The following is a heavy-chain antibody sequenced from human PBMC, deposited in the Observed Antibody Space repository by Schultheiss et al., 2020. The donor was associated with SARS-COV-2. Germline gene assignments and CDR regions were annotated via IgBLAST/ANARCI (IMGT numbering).Heavy chain of an antibody. Sequence: SETLSLTCTVSGGSISSSSYYWGWIRQPPGKGLEWIGSIYYSGSTYYNPSLKSRVTISVDTSKNQFSLKLSSVTAADTAVYYCASHRRIFYDSSGYYRADDAFDIWGQGTMVTVSS. CDR2: IYYSGST. CDR1: GGSISSSSYY. V-gene: IGHV4-39*01. J-gene: IGHJ3*02. CDR3: ASHRRIFYDSSGYYRADDAFDI. D-gene: IGHD3-22*01.